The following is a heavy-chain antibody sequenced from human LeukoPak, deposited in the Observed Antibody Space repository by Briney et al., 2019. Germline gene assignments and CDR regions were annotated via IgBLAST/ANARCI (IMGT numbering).Heavy chain of an antibody. Sequence: SETLSLTCAVYGGSFSGYYWSWIRQPPGKGLEWIGEINHSGSTNYNPSLKSRVTISVDTSKNQFSLKPSSVTAADTAVYYCARGRGYCSSTSCYSNWFDPWGQGTLVTVSS. CDR1: GGSFSGYY. CDR2: INHSGST. V-gene: IGHV4-34*01. CDR3: ARGRGYCSSTSCYSNWFDP. D-gene: IGHD2-2*01. J-gene: IGHJ5*02.